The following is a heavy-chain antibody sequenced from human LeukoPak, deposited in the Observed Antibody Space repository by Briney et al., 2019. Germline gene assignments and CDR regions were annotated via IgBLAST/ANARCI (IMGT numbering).Heavy chain of an antibody. CDR1: GDIVSSNSAA. V-gene: IGHV6-1*01. CDR3: ARDLLDSFDI. J-gene: IGHJ3*02. Sequence: SQTHSLTCAISGDIVSSNSAACNWIRQSPSRGLEWLGRTYYRSKWFNDYAVSVKSRITINPETSKNQFSLQLNSVTPEDTAVYYCARDLLDSFDIWGQGTMVTVSS. CDR2: TYYRSKWFN.